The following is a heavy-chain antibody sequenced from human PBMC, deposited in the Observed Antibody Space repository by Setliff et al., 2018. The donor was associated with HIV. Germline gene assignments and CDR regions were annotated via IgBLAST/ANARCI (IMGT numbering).Heavy chain of an antibody. D-gene: IGHD3-16*01. Sequence: ASVKVSCKASGYTFTSYGISWVRQAPGQGLEWMGWISAYNGNTNYAQKFQGRVTMSRDTSTSTAYMELRSLRSDDTAVYYCARDDGGYNYAEAFDVWGQGTMVTVSS. J-gene: IGHJ3*01. CDR2: ISAYNGNT. V-gene: IGHV1-18*01. CDR1: GYTFTSYG. CDR3: ARDDGGYNYAEAFDV.